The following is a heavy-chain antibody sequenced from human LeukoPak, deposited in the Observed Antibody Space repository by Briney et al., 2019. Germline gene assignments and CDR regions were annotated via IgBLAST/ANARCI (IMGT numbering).Heavy chain of an antibody. D-gene: IGHD2-15*01. CDR3: ARQHCSGGDCYFFD. V-gene: IGHV3-33*08. CDR2: IWYDGNNK. Sequence: GGSLRLSCAASGFTFNSYAMSWVRQAPGKGLEWVALIWYDGNNKYYADSEKGRFTISRDNSKNTLYLQLNSLRAEDTAVYYCARQHCSGGDCYFFDWGQGTLVTVSS. CDR1: GFTFNSYA. J-gene: IGHJ4*02.